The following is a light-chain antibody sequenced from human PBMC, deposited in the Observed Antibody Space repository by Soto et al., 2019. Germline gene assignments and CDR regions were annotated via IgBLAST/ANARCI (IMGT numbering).Light chain of an antibody. CDR1: QSINGR. CDR3: QQHNSYPPIT. CDR2: DVS. V-gene: IGKV1-5*01. Sequence: DIQMTQSPSTLSASIGDRVTITCRASQSINGRLAWYQQKPGRPPKLLIYDVSFLESGVPSRFSGSGSGTDFNLTISSLRPDDFATFYCQQHNSYPPITFGQGTRLEIK. J-gene: IGKJ5*01.